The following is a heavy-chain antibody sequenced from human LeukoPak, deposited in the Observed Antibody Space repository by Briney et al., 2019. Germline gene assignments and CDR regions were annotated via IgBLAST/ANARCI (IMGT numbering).Heavy chain of an antibody. D-gene: IGHD4-17*01. J-gene: IGHJ4*02. CDR1: GFTFSSYG. CDR2: ISYDGSNK. V-gene: IGHV3-30*18. Sequence: GRSLRLSCAASGFTFSSYGMHWVRQAPSKGLEWVAVISYDGSNKYYADSVKGRFTISRDNSKNTLYLQMNSLRAEDTAVYYCAKDPYDYGDYVPDYWGQGTLVTVSS. CDR3: AKDPYDYGDYVPDY.